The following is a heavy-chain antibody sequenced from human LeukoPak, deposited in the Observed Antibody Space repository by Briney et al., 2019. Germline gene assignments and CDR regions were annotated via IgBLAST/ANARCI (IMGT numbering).Heavy chain of an antibody. V-gene: IGHV4-59*11. Sequence: KPSETLSLTCTISGGSIDSQYWSWIRQPPGKGLEWIGYIYYSGSTDYNPSLKSRVTILVDTSKNQFSLKLRPVTAAGTAGYYCARSGERYQLLPFDYWGQGILVTVSS. D-gene: IGHD2-2*01. J-gene: IGHJ4*02. CDR1: GGSIDSQY. CDR2: IYYSGST. CDR3: ARSGERYQLLPFDY.